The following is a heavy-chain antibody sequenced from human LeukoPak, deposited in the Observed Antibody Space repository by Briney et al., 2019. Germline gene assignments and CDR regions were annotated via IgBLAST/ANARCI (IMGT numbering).Heavy chain of an antibody. J-gene: IGHJ4*02. Sequence: PSETLSLTCAVCGGSFSGYYWSWIRQPPGKGLEWIGEINHSGSTNYNPSLKSRVTISVDTSKNQFSLKLSSVTAADTAVYYCAREVTTVTTQRRFDYWGQGTLVTVSS. V-gene: IGHV4-34*01. CDR1: GGSFSGYY. CDR2: INHSGST. CDR3: AREVTTVTTQRRFDY. D-gene: IGHD4-17*01.